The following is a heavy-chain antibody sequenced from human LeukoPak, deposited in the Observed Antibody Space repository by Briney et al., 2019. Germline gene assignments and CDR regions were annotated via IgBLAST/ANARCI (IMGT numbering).Heavy chain of an antibody. Sequence: GGSLRLSCAASGFTFSNYDMHWVRQGTGKGLEWVSSIGTTGATYYPGSVKGRFTISRDNARNSLYLQMNSLGAGDTAVYYCVKYNWIDGSFDYWGQGTLVTVSS. D-gene: IGHD1-20*01. CDR1: GFTFSNYD. J-gene: IGHJ4*02. V-gene: IGHV3-13*04. CDR2: IGTTGAT. CDR3: VKYNWIDGSFDY.